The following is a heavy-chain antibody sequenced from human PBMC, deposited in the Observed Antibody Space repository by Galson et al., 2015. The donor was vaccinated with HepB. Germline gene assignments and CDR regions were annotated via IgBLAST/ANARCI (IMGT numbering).Heavy chain of an antibody. CDR2: IYHSGST. D-gene: IGHD2-2*02. CDR1: GGSISSSNW. J-gene: IGHJ6*02. Sequence: ETLSLTCAVSGGSISSSNWWSWVRQSPGKGLEWIGEIYHSGSTNYNPSLKSRVTISVDKSKNQFSLKLSSVTAADTAVYYCARAELYCSSTSCYTPEYYYGMDVWGQGTTVTVSS. CDR3: ARAELYCSSTSCYTPEYYYGMDV. V-gene: IGHV4-4*02.